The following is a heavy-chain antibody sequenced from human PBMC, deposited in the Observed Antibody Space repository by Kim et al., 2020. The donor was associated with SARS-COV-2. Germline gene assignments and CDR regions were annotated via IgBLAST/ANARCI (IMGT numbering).Heavy chain of an antibody. CDR3: AREGVDYYDSGGDFDY. CDR2: ISSSSSTI. D-gene: IGHD3-22*01. J-gene: IGHJ4*02. CDR1: GFTFSSYS. V-gene: IGHV3-48*02. Sequence: GGSLRLSCAASGFTFSSYSMNWVRQAPGKGLEWVSYISSSSSTIYYADSVKGRFTISRDNAKNSLYLQMNSLRDEDTAVYYCAREGVDYYDSGGDFDYWGQGTLVTVSS.